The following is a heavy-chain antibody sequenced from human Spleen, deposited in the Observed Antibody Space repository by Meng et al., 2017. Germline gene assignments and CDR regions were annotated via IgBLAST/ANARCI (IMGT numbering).Heavy chain of an antibody. CDR2: INPNSGGT. CDR3: ARGPSEYYFDF. D-gene: IGHD2/OR15-2a*01. CDR1: GYTFTTHG. V-gene: IGHV1-2*02. J-gene: IGHJ4*02. Sequence: ASVKVSCKASGYTFTTHGISWVRQAPGQGLEWMGWINPNSGGTKYAQKFQGRVTLTRDTSISTAYMELSSLRSDDTVVYYCARGPSEYYFDFWGQGTLVTVSS.